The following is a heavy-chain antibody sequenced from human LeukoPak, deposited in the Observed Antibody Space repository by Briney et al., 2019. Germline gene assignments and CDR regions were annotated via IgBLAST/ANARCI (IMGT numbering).Heavy chain of an antibody. CDR1: GFTFSTYA. D-gene: IGHD5-18*01. V-gene: IGHV3-7*03. J-gene: IGHJ1*01. Sequence: GGSLRLSCAASGFTFSTYAMHWVRQAPGKGLEWVANIKQDGSEKYYVDSVKGRFTISRDNAKNSLYLQMNSLRVEDTAVYYCARGFGYSWGQGTLVTVSS. CDR2: IKQDGSEK. CDR3: ARGFGYS.